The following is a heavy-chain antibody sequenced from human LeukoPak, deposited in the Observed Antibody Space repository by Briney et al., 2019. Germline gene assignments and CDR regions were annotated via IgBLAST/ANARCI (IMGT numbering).Heavy chain of an antibody. Sequence: PGGSLRLSCAASGFTFSTYDMHWVRQVTGKGLEWVSAIGTVDDTYYLGSVKGRFTISRENAKNVLYLQMSSLRVEDTAVYYCAREIRETVFKRHHYYGIDVWGQGTTVTVSS. J-gene: IGHJ6*02. CDR3: AREIRETVFKRHHYYGIDV. CDR2: IGTVDDT. D-gene: IGHD1-1*01. V-gene: IGHV3-13*01. CDR1: GFTFSTYD.